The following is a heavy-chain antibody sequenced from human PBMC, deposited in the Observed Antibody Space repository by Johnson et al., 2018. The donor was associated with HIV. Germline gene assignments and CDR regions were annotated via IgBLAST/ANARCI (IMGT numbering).Heavy chain of an antibody. CDR1: GFTFNNAW. Sequence: VQLVESGGGLVQPGGSLRLSCAASGFTFNNAWMTWFRQPPGKGLEWVGRIKSKSDGGTTDYAAPVKGRFSISRDESQNTVYLEMNSLKTEDTAVYYCTTVADTSGYYPIKPFDDAFDLWGQGAMVTVSS. CDR2: IKSKSDGGTT. D-gene: IGHD3-22*01. CDR3: TTVADTSGYYPIKPFDDAFDL. J-gene: IGHJ3*01. V-gene: IGHV3-15*01.